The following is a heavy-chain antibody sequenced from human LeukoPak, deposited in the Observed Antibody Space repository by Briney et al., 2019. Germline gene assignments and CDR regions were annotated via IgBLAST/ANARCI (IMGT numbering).Heavy chain of an antibody. CDR2: IYYTGNT. J-gene: IGHJ4*02. CDR1: GDSITGYY. V-gene: IGHV4-38-2*02. CDR3: ARVLAVAGAYSFDY. D-gene: IGHD6-19*01. Sequence: SETLSLTCSVSGDSITGYYWGWIRQPPGKGLEWIGNIYYTGNTYYNPSLKSRVTISVDTSKNQFSLKLSSVTAADTAVYYCARVLAVAGAYSFDYWGQGTLVTVSS.